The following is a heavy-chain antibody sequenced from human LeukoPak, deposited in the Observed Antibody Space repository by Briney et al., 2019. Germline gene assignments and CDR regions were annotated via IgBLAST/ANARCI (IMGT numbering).Heavy chain of an antibody. CDR2: INHSGST. D-gene: IGHD1-14*01. CDR1: GGSFSGYY. J-gene: IGHJ5*02. V-gene: IGHV4-34*01. Sequence: SETLSLTCAAYGGSFSGYYWSWIRQPPGKGLEWIGEINHSGSTNYNPSLKSRVTISVDTSKNQFSLKLSSVTAADTAVYYCARGVFVFRSSNWFDPWGQGTLVTVSS. CDR3: ARGVFVFRSSNWFDP.